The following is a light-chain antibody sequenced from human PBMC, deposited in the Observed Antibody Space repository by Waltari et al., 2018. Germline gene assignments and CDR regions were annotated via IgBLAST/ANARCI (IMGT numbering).Light chain of an antibody. CDR1: SSAVGAYNY. J-gene: IGLJ3*02. V-gene: IGLV2-14*03. Sequence: HSALAQPASVSGSPGQSSTISCTGTSSAVGAYNYVSWYQQHPGKAPRLMIYDVNNRSSGVSNRFSGSKSGNTASLTISGLQAEDEADYYCSSFTRTNSWVFGGGTKVTVL. CDR3: SSFTRTNSWV. CDR2: DVN.